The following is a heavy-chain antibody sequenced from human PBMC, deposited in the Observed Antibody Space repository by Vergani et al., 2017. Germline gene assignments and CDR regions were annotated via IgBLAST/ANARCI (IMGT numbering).Heavy chain of an antibody. CDR3: AGDSDGEMATIPLDY. V-gene: IGHV1-18*01. CDR1: GYTFTSYG. J-gene: IGHJ4*02. Sequence: QVQLVQSGAEVKKPGASVKVSCKASGYTFTSYGISWVREAPGQGLEWMGWISAYNGNTNYAQKLKVRVTMTNDTSTSTAYMELRSLRSDDTAVYYCAGDSDGEMATIPLDYWGQGTLVTVSS. D-gene: IGHD5-24*01. CDR2: ISAYNGNT.